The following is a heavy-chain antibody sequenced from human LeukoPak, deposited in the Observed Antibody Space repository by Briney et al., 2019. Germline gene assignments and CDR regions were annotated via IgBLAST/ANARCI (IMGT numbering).Heavy chain of an antibody. Sequence: SETLSLTCAVYGGSFSGYYWSWIRQPPGKGLEWIGYIFDSGITNYNPSLKSRVTISLDMAKTQFSLRLTSVTAADTAVYFCARETYDYSWGSYLGYWGQGTLVTVSS. V-gene: IGHV4-59*01. J-gene: IGHJ4*02. CDR3: ARETYDYSWGSYLGY. D-gene: IGHD3-16*02. CDR1: GGSFSGYY. CDR2: IFDSGIT.